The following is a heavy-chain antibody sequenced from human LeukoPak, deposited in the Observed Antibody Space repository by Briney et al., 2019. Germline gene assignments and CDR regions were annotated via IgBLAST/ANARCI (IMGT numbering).Heavy chain of an antibody. CDR1: GFTFSSYA. V-gene: IGHV3-23*01. CDR3: AKLMAHYNGSGSYWFDP. J-gene: IGHJ5*02. D-gene: IGHD3-10*01. Sequence: PGGSLRLSCAASGFTFSSYAMSWVRQAPGKGLEWVSAISGSGGSTYYADSVKGRFTISKDNSKNTLYLQMNSLRAEDTAVYYCAKLMAHYNGSGSYWFDPWGQGTLVTVSS. CDR2: ISGSGGST.